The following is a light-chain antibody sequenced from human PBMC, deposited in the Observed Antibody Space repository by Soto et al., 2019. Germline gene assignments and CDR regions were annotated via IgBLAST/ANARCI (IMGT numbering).Light chain of an antibody. CDR2: ATS. Sequence: DIQMTQSPSTLSASVGDRVTITCRASQSISDWLAWYQQLPGKAPKLLIYATSTFQSGLPSRFSGSGSGTEFTLTISSLQPEDFATYYCQQVNSYPLTFGGGTKVDIK. V-gene: IGKV1-5*01. CDR3: QQVNSYPLT. J-gene: IGKJ4*01. CDR1: QSISDW.